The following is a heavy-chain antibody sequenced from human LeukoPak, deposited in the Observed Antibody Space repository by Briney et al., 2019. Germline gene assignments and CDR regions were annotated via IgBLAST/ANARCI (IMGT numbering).Heavy chain of an antibody. J-gene: IGHJ4*02. D-gene: IGHD3-10*01. CDR1: GGTFSSYA. Sequence: ASVKVSRKASGGTFSSYAISWVRQAPGQGLEWMGGIIPIFGTANYAQKFQGRVTITADKSTSTAYMELSSLRSEDTAVYYCARDGYGSGSPTRILDYWGQGTLVTVSS. V-gene: IGHV1-69*06. CDR2: IIPIFGTA. CDR3: ARDGYGSGSPTRILDY.